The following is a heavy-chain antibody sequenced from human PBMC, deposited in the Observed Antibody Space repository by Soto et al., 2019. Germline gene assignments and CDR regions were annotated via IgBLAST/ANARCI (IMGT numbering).Heavy chain of an antibody. CDR1: GFTFSNAW. CDR2: IKSKTDGGTT. V-gene: IGHV3-15*01. J-gene: IGHJ4*02. Sequence: GGSLRLSCAASGFTFSNAWMSWVRQAPGKGLEWVGRIKSKTDGGTTDYAAPVKGRFTISRDDSKNTLYLQMNSLKTEDTAVYYCTTDIPPPPYYDFWSGYPPRDYWGQGTLVTVSS. D-gene: IGHD3-3*01. CDR3: TTDIPPPPYYDFWSGYPPRDY.